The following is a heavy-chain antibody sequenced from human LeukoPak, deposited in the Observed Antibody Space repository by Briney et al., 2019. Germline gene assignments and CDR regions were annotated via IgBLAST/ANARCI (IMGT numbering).Heavy chain of an antibody. V-gene: IGHV4-30-2*01. CDR3: ARVPRGNRYNWNYFDY. CDR1: GGSISSGGYS. J-gene: IGHJ4*02. D-gene: IGHD1-20*01. CDR2: IYHSGST. Sequence: PSETLSLTCAVSGGSISSGGYSWSWIRQRPGKGLEWIGYIYHSGSTYYNPSLKSRVTMSVDTSKNQFSLKLSSVTAADTAVYYCARVPRGNRYNWNYFDYWGQGTLVTVSS.